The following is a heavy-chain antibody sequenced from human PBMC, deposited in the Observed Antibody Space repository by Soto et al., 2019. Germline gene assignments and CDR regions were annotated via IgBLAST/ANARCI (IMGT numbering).Heavy chain of an antibody. J-gene: IGHJ6*02. D-gene: IGHD6-6*01. V-gene: IGHV3-23*01. Sequence: EVQLLESGGGLVQPGGSLRLSCAASGFTFSSYAMSWVRQAPGKGLEWVSAISGSGGSTYYADSVKGRFTISRDNSKNTLYLQMNSLRAEDTAVYYCANLPYMPSTAARYYYYGMDVWGQGTTVTVSS. CDR2: ISGSGGST. CDR1: GFTFSSYA. CDR3: ANLPYMPSTAARYYYYGMDV.